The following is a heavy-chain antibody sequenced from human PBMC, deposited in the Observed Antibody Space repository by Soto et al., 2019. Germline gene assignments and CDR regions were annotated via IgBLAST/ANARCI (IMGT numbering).Heavy chain of an antibody. CDR3: ARDYWGYCSGGSCYPHYYYGMDV. CDR2: ISYDGSNK. D-gene: IGHD2-15*01. CDR1: GFTFSSYA. J-gene: IGHJ6*02. Sequence: QVQLVESGGGVVQPGRSLRLSCAASGFTFSSYAMHWVRQAPGKGLEWVAVISYDGSNKYYADSVKGRFTISRDNSKNTLYLQMNSLGAEDTAVYYCARDYWGYCSGGSCYPHYYYGMDVWGQGTTVTVSS. V-gene: IGHV3-30-3*01.